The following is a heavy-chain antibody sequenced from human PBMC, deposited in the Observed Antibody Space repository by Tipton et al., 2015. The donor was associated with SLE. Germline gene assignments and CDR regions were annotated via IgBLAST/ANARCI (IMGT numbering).Heavy chain of an antibody. J-gene: IGHJ6*02. CDR2: IYSGDST. D-gene: IGHD2-8*02. V-gene: IGHV3-66*02. CDR1: GFSVSSNY. Sequence: GSLRLSCAASGFSVSSNYMNWVRQAPGKGLEWVSSIYSGDSTYYSDFVKGRFTISRDKSKNTLYLQMNSLTAEDTAVYYCGTTSTDYGMGVWGQGTTVTVSS. CDR3: GTTSTDYGMGV.